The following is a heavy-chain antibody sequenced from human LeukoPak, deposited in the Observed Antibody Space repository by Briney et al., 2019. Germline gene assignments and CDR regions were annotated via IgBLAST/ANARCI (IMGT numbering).Heavy chain of an antibody. Sequence: GGTLRLSCEASGFSFSIYGMSWVRQAPGKGLEWVSAISDTGNTYHADSVKGRFTISRDSSKNTLFLQMNRLRPEDAAVYYCAKIGRRYDFWTGYYEEEVDYMDVWGKGTTVTVSS. CDR3: AKIGRRYDFWTGYYEEEVDYMDV. D-gene: IGHD3-3*01. CDR1: GFSFSIYG. V-gene: IGHV3-23*01. J-gene: IGHJ6*03. CDR2: ISDTGNT.